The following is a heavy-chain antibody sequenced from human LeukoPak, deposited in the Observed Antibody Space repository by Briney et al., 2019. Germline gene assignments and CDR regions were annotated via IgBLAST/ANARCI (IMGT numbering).Heavy chain of an antibody. CDR3: ARDIVAVAGTSGDY. CDR1: GYTFTDSF. J-gene: IGHJ4*02. V-gene: IGHV1-46*01. CDR2: INPSGGST. Sequence: ASVKVSCKASGYTFTDSFIHWVRQAPGQGLEWMGIINPSGGSTSYAQKFQGRVTMTRDTSTSTVYMELSSLRSEDTAVYYCARDIVAVAGTSGDYWGQGTLVTVSS. D-gene: IGHD6-19*01.